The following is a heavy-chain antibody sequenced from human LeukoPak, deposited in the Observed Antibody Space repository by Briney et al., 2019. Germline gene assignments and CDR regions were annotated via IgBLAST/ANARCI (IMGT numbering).Heavy chain of an antibody. CDR2: IYYSGST. J-gene: IGHJ4*02. Sequence: SQTLSLTCTVSGGSIDNSYYWSWIRQPPGKGLEWIGYIYYSGSTNYNPSLKSRVTISVDTSKNQFSLKLSSVTAADTAVYYCARGIYYDRSGFSPLAFDYWGLGTLVTVSS. CDR1: GGSIDNSYY. CDR3: ARGIYYDRSGFSPLAFDY. D-gene: IGHD3-22*01. V-gene: IGHV4-59*01.